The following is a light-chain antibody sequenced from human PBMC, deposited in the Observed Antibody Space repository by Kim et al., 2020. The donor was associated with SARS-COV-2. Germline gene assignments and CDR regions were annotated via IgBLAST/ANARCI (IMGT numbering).Light chain of an antibody. CDR3: NSRDSSGNLGV. CDR2: GRS. Sequence: LGETVRITCQGDSVRNYFVSWYQQKPGQAPLLVMCGRSSRASGIPDRFTGARLGDTASLTIAGTQPEDEADYYCNSRDSSGNLGVFGGGTQLTVL. CDR1: SVRNYF. V-gene: IGLV3-19*01. J-gene: IGLJ3*02.